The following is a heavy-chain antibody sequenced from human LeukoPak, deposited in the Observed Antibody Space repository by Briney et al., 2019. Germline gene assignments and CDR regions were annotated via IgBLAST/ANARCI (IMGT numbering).Heavy chain of an antibody. V-gene: IGHV1-3*01. D-gene: IGHD2-2*01. CDR3: ARPFPAAISAFDY. Sequence: ASVKVSCKASGYTFTSYAMHWVRQAPGQRLEWMGWINAGNGNTKYSQKFQGRVTITRDTSASTAYMELSSLRSEDTAVYYCARPFPAAISAFDYWGQGNRGTASP. CDR2: INAGNGNT. CDR1: GYTFTSYA. J-gene: IGHJ4*02.